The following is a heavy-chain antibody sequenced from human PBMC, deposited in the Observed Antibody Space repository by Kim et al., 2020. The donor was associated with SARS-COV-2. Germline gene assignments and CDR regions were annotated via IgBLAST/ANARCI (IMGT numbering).Heavy chain of an antibody. Sequence: GGSLRLSCAASGFTVSSNYMSWVRQAPGKGLEWVSVIYSGGSTYYADSVKGRFTISRDNSKNTLYLQMNSLRAEDTAVYYCARDQSPYYYGSGRMAGGMDVWGQGTTVTVSS. CDR3: ARDQSPYYYGSGRMAGGMDV. D-gene: IGHD3-10*01. J-gene: IGHJ6*02. CDR1: GFTVSSNY. CDR2: IYSGGST. V-gene: IGHV3-53*01.